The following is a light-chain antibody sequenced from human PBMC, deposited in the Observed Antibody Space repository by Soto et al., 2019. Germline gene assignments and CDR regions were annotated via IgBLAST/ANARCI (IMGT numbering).Light chain of an antibody. Sequence: QSVLTQPASVSGSPGQSITISCTGTSSDVGRYSLVSWYQQHPGKAPKLIIHEDSKRSSGLSNRFSGSKSGNTASLTISGLQAEDEADYYCCSYAGSSTYVFGTGTKVTVL. V-gene: IGLV2-23*01. CDR2: EDS. J-gene: IGLJ1*01. CDR1: SSDVGRYSL. CDR3: CSYAGSSTYV.